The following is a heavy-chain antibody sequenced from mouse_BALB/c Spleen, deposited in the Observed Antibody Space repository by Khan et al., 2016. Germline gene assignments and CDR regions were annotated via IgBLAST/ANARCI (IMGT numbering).Heavy chain of an antibody. Sequence: QLQESGPGLVKPSQSLSLTCTVTGYSITSDYAWNWIRQFPGNKLEWMGYISYSGSTSYNPSLKSRISITRDTSKNQFFLQLNSVTTEDTATYYCAGGLGRAYWGQGTLVTVSA. CDR3: AGGLGRAY. D-gene: IGHD4-1*01. CDR2: ISYSGST. CDR1: GYSITSDYA. V-gene: IGHV3-2*02. J-gene: IGHJ3*01.